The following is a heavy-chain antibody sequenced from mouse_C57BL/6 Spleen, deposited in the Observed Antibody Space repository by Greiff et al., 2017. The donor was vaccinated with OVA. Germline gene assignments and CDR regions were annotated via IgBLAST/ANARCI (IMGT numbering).Heavy chain of an antibody. V-gene: IGHV1-82*01. CDR2: IYPGDGDT. CDR1: GYAFSSSW. D-gene: IGHD1-1*01. J-gene: IGHJ1*03. CDR3: AGGSSYGDHWYFDV. Sequence: QVQLQQSGPELVKPGASVKISCKASGYAFSSSWMNWVKQRPGKGLEWIGRIYPGDGDTNYNGKFKGKATLTADKSSSTAYMQLSSLTSEDSAVYVCAGGSSYGDHWYFDVWGTGTTVTVSA.